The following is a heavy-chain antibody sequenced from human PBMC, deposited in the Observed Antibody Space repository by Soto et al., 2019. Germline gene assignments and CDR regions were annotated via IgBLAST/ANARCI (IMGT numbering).Heavy chain of an antibody. V-gene: IGHV1-69*06. CDR3: ARGSIVVVPAAIVESYYYYGMDV. CDR1: GGTFSGYA. Sequence: SVKVSCKASGGTFSGYAISWVRQAPGQGLDWMGGIIPIFGTANYAQKFQGRVTITADKSTSTAYMELSSLRSEDTAVYYCARGSIVVVPAAIVESYYYYGMDVWGQGTTVTVSS. J-gene: IGHJ6*02. D-gene: IGHD2-2*02. CDR2: IIPIFGTA.